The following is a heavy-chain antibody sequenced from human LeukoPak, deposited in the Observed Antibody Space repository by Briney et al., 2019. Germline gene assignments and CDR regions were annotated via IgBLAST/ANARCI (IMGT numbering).Heavy chain of an antibody. CDR2: IIPIFGTA. Sequence: ASVEVSCKASGGTFSSYAISWVRQAPGQGLEWMGRIIPIFGTANYAQKFQGRVTITTDESTSTAYMELSSLRSEDTAVYYCARRRFSAYYFDYWGQGTLVTVSS. CDR3: ARRRFSAYYFDY. V-gene: IGHV1-69*05. CDR1: GGTFSSYA. J-gene: IGHJ4*02.